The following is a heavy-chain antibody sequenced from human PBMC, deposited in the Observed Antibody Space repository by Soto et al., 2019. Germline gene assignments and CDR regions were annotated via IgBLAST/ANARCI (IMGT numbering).Heavy chain of an antibody. CDR3: ARDQGDYGDYYGMDV. Sequence: SETLSLTCTVSGGSVSSGSYYWSWIRQPPGKGLEWIGYIYYSGSTNYNPSLKSRVTVSVDTSKNQFSLKLSSVTAADTAVYYCARDQGDYGDYYGMDVWGQGTTVTVSS. CDR1: GGSVSSGSYY. V-gene: IGHV4-61*01. D-gene: IGHD4-17*01. CDR2: IYYSGST. J-gene: IGHJ6*02.